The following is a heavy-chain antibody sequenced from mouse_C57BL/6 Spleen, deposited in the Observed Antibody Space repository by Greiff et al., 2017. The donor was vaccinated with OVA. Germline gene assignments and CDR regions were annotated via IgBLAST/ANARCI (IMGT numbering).Heavy chain of an antibody. D-gene: IGHD1-1*01. Sequence: QVQLQQPGAELVRPGTSVKLSCKASGYTFTSYWMHWVKQRPGQGLEWIGVIDPSDSYTNYNQKFKGKATLTVDTSSSTAYMQLSSLTSEDSAVYYCARITYYYGSSYDQNFFDYWGQGTTLTVSS. J-gene: IGHJ2*01. CDR3: ARITYYYGSSYDQNFFDY. CDR2: IDPSDSYT. CDR1: GYTFTSYW. V-gene: IGHV1-59*01.